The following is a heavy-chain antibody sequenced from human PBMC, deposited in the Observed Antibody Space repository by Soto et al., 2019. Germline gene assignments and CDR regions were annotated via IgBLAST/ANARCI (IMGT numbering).Heavy chain of an antibody. J-gene: IGHJ6*03. CDR1: GFTFSNAW. Sequence: GGSLRLSCAASGFTFSNAWMSWVRQAPGKGLEWVGRIKSKTDGGTTDYAAPVKGRFTISRDDSKNTLYLQMNSLKTEDTAVYYCTTVDSITIFGVVIIRRSYYMDVWGKGTTVTVSS. V-gene: IGHV3-15*01. CDR3: TTVDSITIFGVVIIRRSYYMDV. D-gene: IGHD3-3*01. CDR2: IKSKTDGGTT.